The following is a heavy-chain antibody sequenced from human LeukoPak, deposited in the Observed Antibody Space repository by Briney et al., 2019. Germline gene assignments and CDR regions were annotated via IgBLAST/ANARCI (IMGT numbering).Heavy chain of an antibody. CDR2: ISTSGGNT. Sequence: GGSLRLSCAASGFTFSSYAMHWVRQAPGKGLEWVSGISTSGGNTYYADSVKGRFTISRDNSKNTLYLQMNSLRVEDTAVYYCAKSRVVVSATRYFDYWGQGTLVTVSS. J-gene: IGHJ4*02. CDR3: AKSRVVVSATRYFDY. D-gene: IGHD2-15*01. V-gene: IGHV3-23*01. CDR1: GFTFSSYA.